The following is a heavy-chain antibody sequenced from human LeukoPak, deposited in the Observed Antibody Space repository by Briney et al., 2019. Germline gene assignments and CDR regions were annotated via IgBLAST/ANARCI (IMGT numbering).Heavy chain of an antibody. CDR3: ARVIAAAENAFDI. D-gene: IGHD6-13*01. CDR2: ISSSSSHI. V-gene: IGHV3-21*01. J-gene: IGHJ3*02. CDR1: GFTFSSYS. Sequence: GGSLRLSCAASGFTFSSYSMNWVRQAPGKGLEWVASISSSSSHIYYADSVKGRFTISRDNAKNSLYLQMNSLRAEDTAVYYCARVIAAAENAFDIWGQGTMVTVSS.